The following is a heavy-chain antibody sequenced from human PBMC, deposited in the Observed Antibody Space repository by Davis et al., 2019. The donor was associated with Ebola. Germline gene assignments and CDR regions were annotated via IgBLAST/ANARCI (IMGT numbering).Heavy chain of an antibody. CDR2: ISAYNGNT. Sequence: ASVKVSCKASGYTFTSYGISWVRQAPGQGLEWMGWISAYNGNTNYAQKFQGRVTMNRDTSTSTVYMELSSLRSGDTAVYYCARGSCYSFYYWGPGTLVAVSS. CDR1: GYTFTSYG. CDR3: ARGSCYSFYY. J-gene: IGHJ4*01. V-gene: IGHV1-18*01. D-gene: IGHD2-15*01.